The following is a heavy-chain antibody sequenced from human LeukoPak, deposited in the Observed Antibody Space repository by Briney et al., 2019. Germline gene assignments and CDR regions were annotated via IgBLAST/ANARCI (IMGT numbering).Heavy chain of an antibody. CDR2: MNPNTCGT. Sequence: GSSVKVSCKASGCTFTGYYLQWVRQAPGQGLEGMGWMNPNTCGTKYAQKFQGRVTMTRDPSISTAYMEVTTLTSDDTAVYSCARALVPAAQRLSSWGQGTLVTVSS. CDR3: ARALVPAAQRLSS. D-gene: IGHD2-2*01. V-gene: IGHV1-2*02. J-gene: IGHJ5*02. CDR1: GCTFTGYY.